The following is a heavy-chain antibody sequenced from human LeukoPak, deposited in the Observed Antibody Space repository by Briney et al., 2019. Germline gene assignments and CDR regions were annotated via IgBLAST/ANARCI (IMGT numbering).Heavy chain of an antibody. CDR3: VRSPVHYDSYYFDY. J-gene: IGHJ4*02. CDR1: GGTFSSYA. Sequence: SVKVSCKASGGTFSSYAISWVRQAPGQGLEWMGGIIPIFGTANYAQKLQGRVTITTDESTSTAYMELCSLRSEDTAVYYCVRSPVHYDSYYFDYWGQGTLVTVSS. CDR2: IIPIFGTA. D-gene: IGHD3-3*01. V-gene: IGHV1-69*05.